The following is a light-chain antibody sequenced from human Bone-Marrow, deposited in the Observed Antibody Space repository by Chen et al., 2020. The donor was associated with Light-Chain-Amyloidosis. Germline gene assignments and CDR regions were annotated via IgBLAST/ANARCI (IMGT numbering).Light chain of an antibody. J-gene: IGKJ3*01. V-gene: IGKV4-1*01. Sequence: DIVMTQSPDSLAASLGERATINCKSSQSVLYSSNNKNYLAWYQQKPGQPPKLLIRWASTRESGVPDRFSGSGSGTDFTLTISSLQAEDVAVYYCQQYYNTLTFGPGTKVNIK. CDR2: WAS. CDR3: QQYYNTLT. CDR1: QSVLYSSNNKNY.